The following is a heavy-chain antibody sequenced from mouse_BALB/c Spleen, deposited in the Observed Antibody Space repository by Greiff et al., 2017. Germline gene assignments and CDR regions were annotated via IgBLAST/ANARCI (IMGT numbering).Heavy chain of an antibody. CDR2: INPSNGRT. CDR3: ARGERRWFAY. CDR1: GYTFTSYW. D-gene: IGHD2-12*01. V-gene: IGHV1S81*02. Sequence: QVHVKQPGAELVKPGASVKLSCKASGYTFTSYWLPWVNRRPGQGLEWIGEINPSNGRTNYNEKFKSKATLTVDKSSSTAYMQLSSLTSEDSAVYYCARGERRWFAYWGQGTLVTVSA. J-gene: IGHJ3*01.